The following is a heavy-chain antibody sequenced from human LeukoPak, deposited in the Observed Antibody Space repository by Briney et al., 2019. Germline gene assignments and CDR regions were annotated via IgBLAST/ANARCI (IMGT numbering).Heavy chain of an antibody. J-gene: IGHJ4*02. V-gene: IGHV3-15*01. CDR3: TTEILSDTATVVDY. CDR1: GFTFSNAW. CDR2: IKSKTDGGTT. Sequence: GGSLXLSXAASGFTFSNAWMSWVRQAPGKGLEWVGRIKSKTDGGTTDYAAPVKGRFTIAREDSKNTLYLQMNSLKTEDTAVYYCTTEILSDTATVVDYWGQGTLVTVSS. D-gene: IGHD5-18*01.